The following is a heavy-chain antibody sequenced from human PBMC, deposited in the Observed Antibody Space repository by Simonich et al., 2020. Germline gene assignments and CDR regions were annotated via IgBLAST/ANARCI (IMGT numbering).Heavy chain of an antibody. CDR3: ARGGLADRRIVYYYYMDV. J-gene: IGHJ6*03. CDR2: IIPIHSIA. D-gene: IGHD2-15*01. Sequence: QVQLVQSGAEVKKPGSSVKVSCKASGGTFSSYAISWVRQAPGQGLEWMGGIIPIHSIANYAQTFQGRVTITADKSTSTDYMELSSLRSEDTAVYYCARGGLADRRIVYYYYMDVWGKGTTVTVSS. V-gene: IGHV1-69*09. CDR1: GGTFSSYA.